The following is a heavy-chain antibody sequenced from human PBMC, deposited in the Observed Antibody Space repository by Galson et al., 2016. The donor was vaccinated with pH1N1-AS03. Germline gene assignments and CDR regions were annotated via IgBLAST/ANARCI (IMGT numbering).Heavy chain of an antibody. J-gene: IGHJ4*02. D-gene: IGHD6-6*01. Sequence: SVKVSCKASGYNFVTYGITWVRQGPGQGLEWMGWINPYSTNTNYAKKVQDRVTMTADTSTTTAHLDLRNLGSDDMAVYYCARVVAGRPFLIDYWGQGTLVIVSS. V-gene: IGHV1-18*03. CDR2: INPYSTNT. CDR3: ARVVAGRPFLIDY. CDR1: GYNFVTYG.